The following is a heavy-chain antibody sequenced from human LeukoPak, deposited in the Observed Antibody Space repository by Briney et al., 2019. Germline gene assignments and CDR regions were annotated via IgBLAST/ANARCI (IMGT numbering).Heavy chain of an antibody. J-gene: IGHJ6*03. D-gene: IGHD5-18*01. V-gene: IGHV3-48*01. CDR2: ISSSSSTI. CDR1: GFTSTSYS. CDR3: ARGGYSYGYRDDYYYYMDV. Sequence: GGSLRLSCAASGFTSTSYSMNWVRQAPGKGRGWVSYISSSSSTIYYADSVKGRFTISRDNAKNSLYLQMNSLRAEDTAVYYCARGGYSYGYRDDYYYYMDVWGKGTTVTVSS.